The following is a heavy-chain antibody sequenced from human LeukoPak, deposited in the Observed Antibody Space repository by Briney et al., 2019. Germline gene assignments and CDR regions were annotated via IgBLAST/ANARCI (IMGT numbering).Heavy chain of an antibody. D-gene: IGHD2-21*02. J-gene: IGHJ4*02. CDR3: ARRTYCGGDCYTLDY. CDR1: GGSISSYY. CDR2: IHYSGST. V-gene: IGHV4-59*08. Sequence: PSETLSLTCTVSGGSISSYYWSWIRQPPGKGLEWIGYIHYSGSTNYNPSLKSQVTISVDTSKNQFSLELSSVTAADTAVYYCARRTYCGGDCYTLDYWGQGTLVTVSS.